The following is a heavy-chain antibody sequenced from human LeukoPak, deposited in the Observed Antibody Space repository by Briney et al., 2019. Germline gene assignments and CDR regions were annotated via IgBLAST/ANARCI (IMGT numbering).Heavy chain of an antibody. CDR3: AKDPATVTIFGVDY. CDR2: ISGSGGST. CDR1: GFTFSSYA. J-gene: IGHJ4*02. D-gene: IGHD4-17*01. Sequence: PGGSLRLSCAASGFTFSSYAMSWVRQAPGKGLGWVSAISGSGGSTYYADSVKGRFTISRDNSKNTLYLQMNSLRAEDTAVYYCAKDPATVTIFGVDYWGQGTLVTVSS. V-gene: IGHV3-23*01.